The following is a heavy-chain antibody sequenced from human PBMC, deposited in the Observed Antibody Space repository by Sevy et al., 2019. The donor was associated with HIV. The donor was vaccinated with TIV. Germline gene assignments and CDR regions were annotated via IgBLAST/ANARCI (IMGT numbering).Heavy chain of an antibody. Sequence: ASVKGSCKASGYTFTIYSMHWVRQAPGQGLEWMGWINPNSGGTNFAQKFQGRVTMTRDTSISTAYMELNRLRSDDTAVYYCARDLGRAYTYGFNYWGQGTLVTVSS. V-gene: IGHV1-2*02. CDR3: ARDLGRAYTYGFNY. CDR1: GYTFTIYS. D-gene: IGHD5-18*01. CDR2: INPNSGGT. J-gene: IGHJ4*02.